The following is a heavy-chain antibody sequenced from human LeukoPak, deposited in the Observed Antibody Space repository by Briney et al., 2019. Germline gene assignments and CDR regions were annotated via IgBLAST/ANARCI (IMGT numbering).Heavy chain of an antibody. V-gene: IGHV3-48*03. Sequence: GGSLTLSCGAYGFTFSSYEMNWVRQAPGKGLEWVSYISSSGSTIYYADSVKGRFTISRDNAKNSLSLQMNSLKVEDTAVYYCAGQQGFDYWGQGTLVTVCS. CDR3: AGQQGFDY. CDR2: ISSSGSTI. CDR1: GFTFSSYE. D-gene: IGHD6-13*01. J-gene: IGHJ4*02.